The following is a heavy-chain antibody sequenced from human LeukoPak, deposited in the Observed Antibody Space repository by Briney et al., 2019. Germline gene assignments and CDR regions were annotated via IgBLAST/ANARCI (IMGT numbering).Heavy chain of an antibody. D-gene: IGHD6-19*01. CDR1: GGSISGYY. Sequence: SETLSLTCTVSGGSISGYYWSWIRQPPGKGLEWIGHIYNIGSTNYNPSLKSRVTISVDTSKNQFSLTLSSVTAADTAIYFCARHAVASGWYAQPDYFDSWGQGTLVTVSS. V-gene: IGHV4-59*08. J-gene: IGHJ4*02. CDR3: ARHAVASGWYAQPDYFDS. CDR2: IYNIGST.